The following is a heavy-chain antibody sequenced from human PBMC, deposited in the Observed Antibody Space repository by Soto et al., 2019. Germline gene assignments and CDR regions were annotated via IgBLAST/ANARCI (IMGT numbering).Heavy chain of an antibody. D-gene: IGHD1-26*01. CDR1: GDSVTIGSYY. V-gene: IGHV4-61*03. J-gene: IGHJ6*02. Sequence: PSETLSLTCIVSGDSVTIGSYYWAWLRQPPGKGLEGIGYISYTGRTKYNPSLQSRVTISVDTSQNDFYMNLSSGTAADTAVYFCAREWGLLPYYVMNVWGHGTAVTVSS. CDR3: AREWGLLPYYVMNV. CDR2: ISYTGRT.